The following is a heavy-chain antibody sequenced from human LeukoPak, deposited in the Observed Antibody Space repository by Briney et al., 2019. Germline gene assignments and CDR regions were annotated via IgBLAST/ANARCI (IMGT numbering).Heavy chain of an antibody. CDR2: ISGSGGST. Sequence: GGSLRLSCVASGFTFSSYGMSWVRQAPGKGVEWVSAISGSGGSTNYGDSVKGGFTISREKSKNTLYMQMNRLRDEDTDVYYCARVVPPTDYGSGSYFWDPYYFDYWGQGTLVTVSS. CDR3: ARVVPPTDYGSGSYFWDPYYFDY. J-gene: IGHJ4*02. CDR1: GFTFSSYG. V-gene: IGHV3-23*01. D-gene: IGHD3-10*01.